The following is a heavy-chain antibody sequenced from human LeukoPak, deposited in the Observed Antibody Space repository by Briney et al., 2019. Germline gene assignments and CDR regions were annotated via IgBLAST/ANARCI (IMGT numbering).Heavy chain of an antibody. V-gene: IGHV4-39*01. J-gene: IGHJ4*02. Sequence: SETLSLTCTVSGGSISSSSYYWGWIRQPPGKGLEWIGSIYYSGSTYHNPSLKSRVTISVDTSKNQFSLKLSSVTAADTAVYYCASISSGWYFGFPARGGFDYWGQGTLVTVSS. CDR1: GGSISSSSYY. CDR2: IYYSGST. D-gene: IGHD6-19*01. CDR3: ASISSGWYFGFPARGGFDY.